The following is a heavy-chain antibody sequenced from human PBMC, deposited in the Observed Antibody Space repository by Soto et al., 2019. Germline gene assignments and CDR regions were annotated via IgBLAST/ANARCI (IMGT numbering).Heavy chain of an antibody. J-gene: IGHJ4*02. CDR3: AKMIDYGDYIGPFDY. CDR1: GFTFSSYA. Sequence: GGSLRLSCAASGFTFSSYAMSWVRQAPGKGLEWVSAISGSGGSTYYADSVKGRFTISRDNSKNTLYLQMNSLRAEDTAVYYCAKMIDYGDYIGPFDYWGQGTLVTVSS. CDR2: ISGSGGST. V-gene: IGHV3-23*01. D-gene: IGHD4-17*01.